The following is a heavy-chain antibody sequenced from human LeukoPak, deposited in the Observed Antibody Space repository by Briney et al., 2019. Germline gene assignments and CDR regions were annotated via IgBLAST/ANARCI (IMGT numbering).Heavy chain of an antibody. CDR2: ISSSSSYT. D-gene: IGHD3-10*01. CDR1: GFTFSVYY. V-gene: IGHV3-11*06. J-gene: IGHJ3*02. CDR3: ARWRFGDQSIDI. Sequence: GGSVRLSCAASGFTFSVYYMSWIRQAPGKGLEWVSYISSSSSYTNYADSVKGRFTISRDNAKNSLYLQMNSLRAEDTAVYYCARWRFGDQSIDIWGQGTMVTVSS.